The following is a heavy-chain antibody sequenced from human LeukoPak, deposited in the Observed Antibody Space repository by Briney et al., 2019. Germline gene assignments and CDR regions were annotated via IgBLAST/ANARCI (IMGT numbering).Heavy chain of an antibody. CDR2: MNPNSGDT. V-gene: IGHV1-8*01. J-gene: IGHJ4*02. CDR1: GYTFTNYH. D-gene: IGHD1-1*01. CDR3: ARDRGGTGDFDY. Sequence: ASVKVSCKASGYTFTNYHINWVRLAAGQGLEWMGWMNPNSGDTGYAQKFQGRVTIARDTSASTAYMELSSLRSEDTAVYYCARDRGGTGDFDYWGQGTLVTVSS.